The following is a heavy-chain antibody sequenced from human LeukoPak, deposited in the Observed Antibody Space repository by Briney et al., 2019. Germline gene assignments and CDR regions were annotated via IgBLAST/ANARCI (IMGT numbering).Heavy chain of an antibody. CDR3: ANNGGVGVAGSFDN. Sequence: GGSLTLTCAASGFTFDSYAMTWVRQAPGKGLEWVSTVTASGAGTYFADSVKGRFTISRDNSKNTLYLQLNSLRAEDTAIYYCANNGGVGVAGSFDNWGQGTLVTVSS. CDR2: VTASGAGT. D-gene: IGHD6-19*01. J-gene: IGHJ4*02. V-gene: IGHV3-23*01. CDR1: GFTFDSYA.